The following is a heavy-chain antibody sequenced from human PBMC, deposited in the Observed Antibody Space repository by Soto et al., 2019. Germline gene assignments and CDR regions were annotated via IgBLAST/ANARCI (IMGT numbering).Heavy chain of an antibody. Sequence: ASVKVSCKASGFTFTSSAVQGVRQARGQRLEWIGWIVVGSGNTNYAQKFQERVTITRDMSTSTAYMELSSLRSEDTAVYYCAAPSDFWSGPRGYYYYYGMDVWGQGTTVTVSS. V-gene: IGHV1-58*01. CDR1: GFTFTSSA. CDR3: AAPSDFWSGPRGYYYYYGMDV. J-gene: IGHJ6*02. CDR2: IVVGSGNT. D-gene: IGHD3-3*01.